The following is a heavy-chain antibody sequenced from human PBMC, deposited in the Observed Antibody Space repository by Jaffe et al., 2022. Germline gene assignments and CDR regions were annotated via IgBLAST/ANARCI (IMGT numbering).Heavy chain of an antibody. Sequence: QVQLVQSGAEVKKPGASVKVSCKASGYTFTSYAMHWVRQAPGQRLEWMGWINAGNGNTKYSQKFQGRVTITRDTSASTAYMELSSLRSEDTAVYYCARDQKIFGVVLPDYWGQGTLVTVSS. CDR2: INAGNGNT. D-gene: IGHD3-3*01. V-gene: IGHV1-3*01. CDR1: GYTFTSYA. CDR3: ARDQKIFGVVLPDY. J-gene: IGHJ4*02.